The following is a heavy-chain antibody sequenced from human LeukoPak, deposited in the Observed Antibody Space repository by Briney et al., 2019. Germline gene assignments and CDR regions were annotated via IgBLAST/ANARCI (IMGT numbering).Heavy chain of an antibody. CDR3: ARDPTPGTRLYGMDV. CDR1: GGTFSSYA. CDR2: IIPIFGTA. V-gene: IGHV1-69*13. J-gene: IGHJ6*02. D-gene: IGHD2-2*01. Sequence: GASVKVSCKASGGTFSSYAISWVRQAPGQGLEWMGGIIPIFGTANYAQKFQGRVTITADESTSTAYMELSSLRSEDTAVYYCARDPTPGTRLYGMDVWGQGTTVTVSS.